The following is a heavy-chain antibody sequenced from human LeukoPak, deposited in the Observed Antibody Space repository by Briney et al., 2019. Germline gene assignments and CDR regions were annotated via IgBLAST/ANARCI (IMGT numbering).Heavy chain of an antibody. D-gene: IGHD6-19*01. CDR3: ASQSAPAVAGPIDY. CDR1: GFTFSSYC. Sequence: PGGSLRLSCAASGFTFSSYCMNWVRQAPGKGLEGVSSISSSSSYIYYADSVKGRFTISRDNAKNSLYLQMNSLRAEDTAVYYCASQSAPAVAGPIDYWGQGTLVPVSS. CDR2: ISSSSSYI. J-gene: IGHJ4*02. V-gene: IGHV3-21*01.